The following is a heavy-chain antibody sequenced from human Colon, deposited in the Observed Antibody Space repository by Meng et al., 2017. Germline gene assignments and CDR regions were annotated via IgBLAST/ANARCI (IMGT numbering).Heavy chain of an antibody. D-gene: IGHD3-10*01. CDR3: ARGLPTMVRGVRNFYNSFDP. CDR2: IEQSGSA. J-gene: IGHJ5*02. CDR1: SGSLSGYS. Sequence: GSLRLSCAVHSGSLSGYSWSWIRQPPGKGLEWIGDIEQSGSATYNPSLGSRFTISVDTSKNLFSLRLRSVTAADTAVYYCARGLPTMVRGVRNFYNSFDPWGQGTRVTVSS. V-gene: IGHV4-34*01.